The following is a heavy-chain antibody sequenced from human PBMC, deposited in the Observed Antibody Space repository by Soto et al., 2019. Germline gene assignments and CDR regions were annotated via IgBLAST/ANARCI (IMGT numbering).Heavy chain of an antibody. CDR2: IYYSGST. V-gene: IGHV4-31*03. CDR3: ARMEWSGYLALDY. Sequence: SETLSLTYTVSGGSISSGGYYWSWIRQHPGKGLEWIGYIYYSGSTYYNPSLKSRVTISVDTSKNQFSLKLSSVTAADTAVYYCARMEWSGYLALDYWGQGTLVTVSS. CDR1: GGSISSGGYY. J-gene: IGHJ4*02. D-gene: IGHD3-3*01.